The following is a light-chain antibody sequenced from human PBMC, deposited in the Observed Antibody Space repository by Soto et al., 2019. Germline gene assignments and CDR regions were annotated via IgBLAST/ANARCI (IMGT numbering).Light chain of an antibody. Sequence: EIVLTQSPATLSLSPGERATLSCRASQSVSSYSAWYQQKPGQAPRLLIYDASNRATGIPARFSGSGSGTDFTLTISSLEPEDFAVYYCQQRSNWLTFGGGTKVEIK. CDR2: DAS. J-gene: IGKJ4*01. CDR1: QSVSSY. V-gene: IGKV3-11*01. CDR3: QQRSNWLT.